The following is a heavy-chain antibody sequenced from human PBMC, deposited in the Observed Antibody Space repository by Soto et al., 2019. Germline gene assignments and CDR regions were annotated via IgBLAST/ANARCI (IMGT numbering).Heavy chain of an antibody. V-gene: IGHV4-34*01. D-gene: IGHD1-1*01. CDR3: ARGHGGIDRLPGNY. CDR1: GGSFSGYY. J-gene: IGHJ4*02. Sequence: QVQLQQCGAGLLKPSETLSLTCAVYGGSFSGYYWSWIRQPPGKGLELIGALKHGGSTNYNPSLKSRVTISVDTSKNHFSLKLSSVTAADTAVYYCARGHGGIDRLPGNYWGQGTLVTVSS. CDR2: LKHGGST.